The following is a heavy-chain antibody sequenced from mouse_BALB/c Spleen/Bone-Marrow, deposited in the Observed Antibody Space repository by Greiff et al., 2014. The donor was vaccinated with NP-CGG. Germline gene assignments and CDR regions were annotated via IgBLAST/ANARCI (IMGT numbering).Heavy chain of an antibody. J-gene: IGHJ1*01. Sequence: VKVEESGPGLVQPSQSLSITCTVSGFSLSSYGVHWVRQSPGKGLEWLGVIWRGGSTDYNAAFMSRLSITKDNSKSQVFFKMNSLQADDTAIYYCAKNGNWYFDVWGAGTTVTVSS. V-gene: IGHV2-5*01. D-gene: IGHD1-1*02. CDR1: GFSLSSYG. CDR2: IWRGGST. CDR3: AKNGNWYFDV.